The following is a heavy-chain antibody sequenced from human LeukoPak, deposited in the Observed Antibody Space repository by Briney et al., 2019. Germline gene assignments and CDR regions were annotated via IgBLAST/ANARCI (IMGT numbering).Heavy chain of an antibody. CDR3: ARHEAAPGGGYYGMDV. CDR1: GTSISSSSHY. V-gene: IGHV4-39*01. J-gene: IGHJ6*02. CDR2: TYYSGST. D-gene: IGHD2-15*01. Sequence: SETLSLTCSVSGTSISSSSHYWGWTRQPPGTGLEWIGTTYYSGSTHYNSSLKSRITMSVDTSKNQVSLKLSSVTAADTAVYYCARHEAAPGGGYYGMDVWGQGTTVTVSS.